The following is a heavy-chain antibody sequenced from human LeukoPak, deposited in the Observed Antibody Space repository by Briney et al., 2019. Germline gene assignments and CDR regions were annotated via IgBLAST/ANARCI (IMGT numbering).Heavy chain of an antibody. J-gene: IGHJ4*02. CDR1: GFTFSNAW. CDR3: TTGRSGYVHFDY. V-gene: IGHV3-15*01. D-gene: IGHD5-12*01. CDR2: IKSKTDGGTT. Sequence: PGGSLRLSCAASGFTFSNAWMSWVRQAPGKGLEWVGRIKSKTDGGTTDYAAPVKGRFTISRDDSKNTLYLQMNSLKTEDTAVYYCTTGRSGYVHFDYWGQGTLVTVSS.